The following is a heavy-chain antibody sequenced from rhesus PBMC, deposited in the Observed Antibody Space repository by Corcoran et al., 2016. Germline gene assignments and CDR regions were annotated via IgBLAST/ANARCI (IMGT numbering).Heavy chain of an antibody. V-gene: IGHV4-73*01. CDR1: GGSIRGYYS. Sequence: QVQLQQWGDGLVKPSETLSLTCAVYGGSIRGYYSLSWIRQPPGKGLEWIGYIYGTNESTNYNPSLKNRVTIAKDTPKNQCSLKLSAVTAADTAVYYCARDNGSRYGFDYWGQGVLVTVSS. CDR2: IYGTNEST. D-gene: IGHD6-43*01. J-gene: IGHJ4*01. CDR3: ARDNGSRYGFDY.